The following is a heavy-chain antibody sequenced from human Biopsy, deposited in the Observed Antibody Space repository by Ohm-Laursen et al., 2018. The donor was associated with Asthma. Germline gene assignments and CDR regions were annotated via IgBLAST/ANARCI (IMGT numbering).Heavy chain of an antibody. D-gene: IGHD7-27*01. CDR3: ARWGSFGFDY. Sequence: QTLTLTCTFSGFSLSTSGMCVSWIRQHPGKGLEWIGYIYYSGSTYYNPSLKSRVTISVDTSKNQFSLNLSSVTAADTAVYYCARWGSFGFDYWGQGTLVTVSS. V-gene: IGHV4-31*03. CDR1: GFSLSTSGMC. CDR2: IYYSGST. J-gene: IGHJ4*02.